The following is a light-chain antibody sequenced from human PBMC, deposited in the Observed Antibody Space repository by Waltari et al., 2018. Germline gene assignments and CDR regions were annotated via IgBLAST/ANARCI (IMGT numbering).Light chain of an antibody. CDR3: QHYSTYSWT. J-gene: IGKJ1*01. Sequence: IQMTQSPSTLSASVGERVTTTCRASQGVSRGLAWYQQKPGKAPKLLIYKTSTLEGGVPSRFSGSGSGTEFTLTISSLQPDDFATYYCQHYSTYSWTFGQGTKLEMK. CDR1: QGVSRG. V-gene: IGKV1-5*03. CDR2: KTS.